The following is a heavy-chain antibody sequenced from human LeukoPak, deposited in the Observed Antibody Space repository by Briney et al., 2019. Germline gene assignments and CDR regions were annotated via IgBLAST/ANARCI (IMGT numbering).Heavy chain of an antibody. D-gene: IGHD5-18*01. CDR3: ARPGYSYGYGPKYYFDY. V-gene: IGHV1-69*01. J-gene: IGHJ4*02. Sequence: GSSVKVSCKASGGTFSSYAISWVRQAPGQGLEWMGGIIPIFGTANYAQKFQGRVTITADESTSTAYMELSSLRSEDTAVYYCARPGYSYGYGPKYYFDYWGQGTLVTVSS. CDR2: IIPIFGTA. CDR1: GGTFSSYA.